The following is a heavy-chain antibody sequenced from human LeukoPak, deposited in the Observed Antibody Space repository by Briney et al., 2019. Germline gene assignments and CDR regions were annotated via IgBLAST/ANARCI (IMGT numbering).Heavy chain of an antibody. V-gene: IGHV3-7*01. J-gene: IGHJ6*04. CDR1: GFTFNRFW. CDR2: INQDGSEK. Sequence: PGGSLRLSCAASGFTFNRFWMSWVRQAPGKGLEWVANINQDGSEKYYVDSVKGRFTISRDNAKNSLYLQMNSLRAEDTAVYYCAELGITMIGGVWGKGTTVTISS. D-gene: IGHD3-10*02. CDR3: AELGITMIGGV.